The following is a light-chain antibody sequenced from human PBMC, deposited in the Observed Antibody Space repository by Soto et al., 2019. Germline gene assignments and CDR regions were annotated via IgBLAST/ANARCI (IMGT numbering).Light chain of an antibody. CDR2: DVT. CDR3: SSHAGTTVI. CDR1: SSDVGGYHY. J-gene: IGLJ2*01. Sequence: QSALTQPPSASGSPGQSVTISCTGTSSDVGGYHYVSWYQQHPGKAPKLMIYDVTKRPSGVPDRFSGSKSGNTASLTVSGLQAEDEADYYCSSHAGTTVIFGGGTKLTVL. V-gene: IGLV2-8*01.